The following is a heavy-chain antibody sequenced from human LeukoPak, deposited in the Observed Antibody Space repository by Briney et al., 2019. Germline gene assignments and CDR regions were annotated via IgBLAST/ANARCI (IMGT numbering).Heavy chain of an antibody. J-gene: IGHJ6*02. V-gene: IGHV4-59*01. Sequence: SETLSLTCAVYGGSFSGYYWSWIRQPPGKALEWTGYIYYTGTTKYNPSLKSRATISLDTSKNQFSLKLTSVTAADTALFFCARGYDIDVWGQGTTVTVSS. CDR1: GGSFSGYY. CDR3: ARGYDIDV. CDR2: IYYTGTT.